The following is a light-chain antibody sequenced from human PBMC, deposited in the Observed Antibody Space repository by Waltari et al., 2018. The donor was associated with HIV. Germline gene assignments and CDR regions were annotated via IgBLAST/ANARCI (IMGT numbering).Light chain of an antibody. Sequence: QSALTQPPSASGSPGQSVTLSCTGTGNDVGGYNYVSWYQLHPGKAPKLLIYDVTKRPAGVRDRFSGSKSGHRASLSGSGRQGHDEADYYCSSYAGSAVVFGGGTKLTVL. CDR1: GNDVGGYNY. V-gene: IGLV2-8*01. CDR3: SSYAGSAVV. CDR2: DVT. J-gene: IGLJ2*01.